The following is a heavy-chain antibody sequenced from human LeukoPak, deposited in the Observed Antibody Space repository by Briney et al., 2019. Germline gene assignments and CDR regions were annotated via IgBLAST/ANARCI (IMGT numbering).Heavy chain of an antibody. V-gene: IGHV4-39*01. Sequence: SETLSLTCTVSGGSISSSSYYWGWIRQPPGKGLEWIGSIYYSGSTYYNPSLKSRVTISVDTSKNQFSLKLSSVTAADTAVHYCARHPPIAARSREVWFDPWGQGTLVTVSS. CDR1: GGSISSSSYY. J-gene: IGHJ5*02. CDR2: IYYSGST. D-gene: IGHD6-6*01. CDR3: ARHPPIAARSREVWFDP.